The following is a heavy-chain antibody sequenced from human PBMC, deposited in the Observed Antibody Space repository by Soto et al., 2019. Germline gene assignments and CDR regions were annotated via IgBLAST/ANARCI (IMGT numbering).Heavy chain of an antibody. CDR1: GYTFTSYD. D-gene: IGHD2-15*01. V-gene: IGHV1-8*01. J-gene: IGHJ5*02. CDR2: MNPNSGNT. CDR3: ARLNCSGGSCYNWFDP. Sequence: ASVKVSCKASGYTFTSYDINWVRQATGQGLEWMGWMNPNSGNTGYAQKFQGRVTMTRNTSISTAYMELSSLRSEDTAVNYCARLNCSGGSCYNWFDPWGQGTLVTVSS.